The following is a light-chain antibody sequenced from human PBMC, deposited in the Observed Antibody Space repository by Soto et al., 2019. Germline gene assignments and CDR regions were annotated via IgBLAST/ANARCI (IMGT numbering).Light chain of an antibody. CDR2: GAA. J-gene: IGKJ4*01. Sequence: DIQLTQSPSSLSASVGDRVTITCRASQSISIYLNWYQHKPGRAPKLLIFGAATLHTGVPPRFSGRGSGTNFTLTIISLQPEEFATYYCQQSYTSLALTFGGGTKVEI. CDR1: QSISIY. CDR3: QQSYTSLALT. V-gene: IGKV1-39*01.